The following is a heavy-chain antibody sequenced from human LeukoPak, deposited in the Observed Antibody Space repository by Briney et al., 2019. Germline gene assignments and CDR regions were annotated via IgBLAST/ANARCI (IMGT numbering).Heavy chain of an antibody. CDR2: ISYAGSNK. Sequence: PGGSLRLSCAASGFTFSSYAMHWVRQAPVKGLDRLAVISYAGSNKYYADSVKGRFTISRDNSKNKLYLQRNSLRAEDTAVYYCARDLGIVVVPGAIYFDSWGQGTLVTVSS. CDR1: GFTFSSYA. V-gene: IGHV3-30*04. D-gene: IGHD2-2*02. J-gene: IGHJ4*02. CDR3: ARDLGIVVVPGAIYFDS.